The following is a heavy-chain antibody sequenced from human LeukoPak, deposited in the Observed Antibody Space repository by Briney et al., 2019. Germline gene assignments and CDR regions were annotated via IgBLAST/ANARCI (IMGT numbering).Heavy chain of an antibody. CDR1: GYTFTDYY. Sequence: ASVKVSCKASGYTFTDYYIHWVRQAPGQGLEWMGWINSNSGGTNYARKFQGRVTMTRDTSISTAYMELSRLRSDDTAVYYCARSAETNCGGDCYSFDYWGQGTLVTVSS. D-gene: IGHD2-21*01. CDR3: ARSAETNCGGDCYSFDY. J-gene: IGHJ4*02. CDR2: INSNSGGT. V-gene: IGHV1-2*02.